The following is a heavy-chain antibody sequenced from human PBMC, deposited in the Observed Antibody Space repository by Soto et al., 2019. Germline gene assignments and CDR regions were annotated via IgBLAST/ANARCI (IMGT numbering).Heavy chain of an antibody. CDR3: ASGYCSGGSCYDNWFHP. J-gene: IGHJ5*02. Sequence: SRSSIYEPHRSWFRSPPRKRLERLRFISYTARTNYSYTLKSRVSISVDTSKNQFSLKLSSVTAADTAVYYCASGYCSGGSCYDNWFHPWGQGTLVTVS. CDR2: ISYTART. V-gene: IGHV4-59*11. CDR1: RSSIYEPH. D-gene: IGHD2-15*01.